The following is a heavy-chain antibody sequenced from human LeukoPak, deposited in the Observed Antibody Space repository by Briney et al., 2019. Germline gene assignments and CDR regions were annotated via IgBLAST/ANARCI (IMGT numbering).Heavy chain of an antibody. CDR1: GYTFTGYY. Sequence: ASVKVSCKASGYTFTGYYIHWVRQAPGQGLEWMGWINPNSGGTDYAQKFQGRVSMTRDTSISTAYMEVGSLRSDDTAVFFCARVKDGLEYHSFDYWGQGTLVTVSS. J-gene: IGHJ4*02. D-gene: IGHD1-1*01. CDR2: INPNSGGT. CDR3: ARVKDGLEYHSFDY. V-gene: IGHV1-2*02.